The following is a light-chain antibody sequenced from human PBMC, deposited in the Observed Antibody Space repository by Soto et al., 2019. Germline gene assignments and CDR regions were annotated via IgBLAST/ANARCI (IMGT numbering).Light chain of an antibody. J-gene: IGKJ1*01. CDR1: QSVISD. V-gene: IGKV3-15*01. Sequence: ESVVTQSPGTLSLSPGDRSTLSCMAIQSVISDYLAWYQQKAGKAPRLLIYGASTRATDMPGRFSGRGSGTEFTLTISSLQSEDYEVYYCQQYRNWPRTFGQGTKVDIK. CDR2: GAS. CDR3: QQYRNWPRT.